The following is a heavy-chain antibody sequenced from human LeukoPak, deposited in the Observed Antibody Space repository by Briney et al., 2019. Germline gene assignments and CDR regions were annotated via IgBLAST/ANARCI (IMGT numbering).Heavy chain of an antibody. Sequence: SVTVSCKASGGTFNNYAISWVRQAPGQGLEWMGGIIPIFGTTNYAQKFQGRVTITADESTSIVYMELSSLRSEDTAVYYCARAPYSSGGSTNFSYYYFLDVWGKGTTVTVSS. CDR2: IIPIFGTT. V-gene: IGHV1-69*13. J-gene: IGHJ6*03. D-gene: IGHD6-19*01. CDR1: GGTFNNYA. CDR3: ARAPYSSGGSTNFSYYYFLDV.